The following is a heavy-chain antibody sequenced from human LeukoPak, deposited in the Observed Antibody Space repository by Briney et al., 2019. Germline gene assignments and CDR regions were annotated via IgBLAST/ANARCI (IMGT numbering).Heavy chain of an antibody. CDR3: VKDRSDNSSWYLGDY. J-gene: IGHJ4*02. CDR2: ISGSGGST. D-gene: IGHD6-13*01. Sequence: GGSLRLSCAASGFTFSSYAMSWVRQAPGKGLEWVSAISGSGGSTYYADSVKGRFTISRDNSKNTLYLQMNSLRAEDTAVYYCVKDRSDNSSWYLGDYWGQGTLVAVSS. V-gene: IGHV3-23*01. CDR1: GFTFSSYA.